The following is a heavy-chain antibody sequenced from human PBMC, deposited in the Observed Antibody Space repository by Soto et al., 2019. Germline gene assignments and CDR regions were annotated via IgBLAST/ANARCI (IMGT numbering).Heavy chain of an antibody. Sequence: GGSLRLSCEASGFIFSDFGMHWVRQAPGKGLEWVAVISYDGNNKYYAQSVKGRFTISRDNSKNTLYLQMNSLRAEDTAVYYCAKDGRSSGYLTDFDYWGQGTLVTVSS. J-gene: IGHJ4*02. CDR1: GFIFSDFG. CDR3: AKDGRSSGYLTDFDY. D-gene: IGHD3-22*01. V-gene: IGHV3-30*18. CDR2: ISYDGNNK.